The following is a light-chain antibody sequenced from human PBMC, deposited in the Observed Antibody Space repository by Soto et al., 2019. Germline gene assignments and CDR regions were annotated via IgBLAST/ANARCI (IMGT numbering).Light chain of an antibody. CDR1: QDISSY. Sequence: DIQLTQSPSFLSASVGDRVTVTCRASQDISSYLAWYQQKPGKAPNLLIHTASTLQSGVPSRFSGSGSGAEFTLTISSLQPDDFATYYCQQRHSYPLTFGQGTRLDIK. CDR3: QQRHSYPLT. CDR2: TAS. V-gene: IGKV1-9*01. J-gene: IGKJ5*01.